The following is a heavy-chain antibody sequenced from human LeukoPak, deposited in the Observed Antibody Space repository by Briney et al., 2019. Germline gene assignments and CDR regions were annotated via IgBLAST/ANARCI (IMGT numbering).Heavy chain of an antibody. Sequence: PGGSLRLSCAASGFTFSRYAMSWVRQAPGKGLEWVSAISGNGGSTDYADSVRVRFTISRDNSKKMLCLQMSILRAEDTDVYYCAKGAHFYYDSSGDFDYWGQGTLVTVSS. D-gene: IGHD3-22*01. CDR2: ISGNGGST. J-gene: IGHJ4*02. V-gene: IGHV3-23*01. CDR1: GFTFSRYA. CDR3: AKGAHFYYDSSGDFDY.